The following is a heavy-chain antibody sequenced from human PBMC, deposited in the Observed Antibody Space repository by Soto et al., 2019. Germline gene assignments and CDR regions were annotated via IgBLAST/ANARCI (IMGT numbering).Heavy chain of an antibody. CDR1: GFTFSKYA. Sequence: GGSLRLSCAASGFTFSKYAMNWVRQAPGKGLEWVSTVSGSGGSTSYADSVKGRFTISRDNSENTLYLQMNSLRAEDTAVYYCAKLTYGDSVDYWGQGTLVTVSS. D-gene: IGHD4-17*01. J-gene: IGHJ4*02. CDR3: AKLTYGDSVDY. V-gene: IGHV3-23*01. CDR2: VSGSGGST.